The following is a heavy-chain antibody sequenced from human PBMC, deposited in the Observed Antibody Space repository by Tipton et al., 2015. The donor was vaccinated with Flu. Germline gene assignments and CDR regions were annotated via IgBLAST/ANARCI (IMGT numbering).Heavy chain of an antibody. CDR2: LKQDRSEM. Sequence: SLRLSCAASGFDFSIYWMSWFRQAPGKGLEWVANLKQDRSEMSYADSVRGRFTVSRGNAKNSLYLEMNSLRVEDTALYYCAKVIPEIVAGLDYWGQGTPVTVSS. CDR3: AKVIPEIVAGLDY. J-gene: IGHJ4*02. V-gene: IGHV3-7*01. D-gene: IGHD5-12*01. CDR1: GFDFSIYW.